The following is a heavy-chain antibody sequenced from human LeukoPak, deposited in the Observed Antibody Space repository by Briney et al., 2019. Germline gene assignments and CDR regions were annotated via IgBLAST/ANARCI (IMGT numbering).Heavy chain of an antibody. J-gene: IGHJ4*02. CDR1: GYTFTGYY. CDR2: INPSGGST. V-gene: IGHV1-46*01. D-gene: IGHD6-19*01. CDR3: ARDKGRRQGSGWYNVDY. Sequence: ASVKVSCKASGYTFTGYYMHWVRQAPGQGLEWMGIINPSGGSTSYAQKFQGRVTMTMDMSTSTVYMELSSLRSEDTAVYYCARDKGRRQGSGWYNVDYWGQGTLVTVSS.